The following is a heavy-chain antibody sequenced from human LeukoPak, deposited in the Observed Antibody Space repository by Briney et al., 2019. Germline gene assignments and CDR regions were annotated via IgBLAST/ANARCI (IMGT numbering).Heavy chain of an antibody. CDR3: ARDPLRFLEWPGDYYFYYYMDV. CDR2: INPSGGST. J-gene: IGHJ6*03. D-gene: IGHD3-3*01. V-gene: IGHV1-46*01. Sequence: GASVKVSCKASGYTFTSYYMHWVRQAPGQGLEWMGIINPSGGSTSYAQKFQGRVTMTRDTSTSTVYMELSSLRSEDTAVYYCARDPLRFLEWPGDYYFYYYMDVWGKGTTVTVSS. CDR1: GYTFTSYY.